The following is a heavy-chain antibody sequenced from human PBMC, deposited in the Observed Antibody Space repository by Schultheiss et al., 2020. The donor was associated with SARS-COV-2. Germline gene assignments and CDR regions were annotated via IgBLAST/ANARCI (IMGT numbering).Heavy chain of an antibody. V-gene: IGHV5-51*01. D-gene: IGHD6-13*01. J-gene: IGHJ3*02. Sequence: GESLKISCKGSGYKFLDYWIGWVRQMPGKGLEWMGVIYPGDSDTRYSPSFQGQVTISADESISTAYLQWNSLKASDTAMYYCARRLSAAGSDSFNIWGQGTMVTVSS. CDR1: GYKFLDYW. CDR2: IYPGDSDT. CDR3: ARRLSAAGSDSFNI.